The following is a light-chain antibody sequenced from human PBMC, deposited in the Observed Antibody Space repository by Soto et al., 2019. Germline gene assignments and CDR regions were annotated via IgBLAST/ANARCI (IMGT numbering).Light chain of an antibody. CDR1: NSNFGAGYD. CDR2: DNS. Sequence: QLVLTQPPSVSGAPGQRVTISCTGSNSNFGAGYDVHWYQQLPGTAPKLLIYDNSNRPSGVPDRFSGSKSGTSASLAITGLQAEDEADYYCQSYDSSLRGLVFGGGTQLTVL. V-gene: IGLV1-40*01. J-gene: IGLJ3*02. CDR3: QSYDSSLRGLV.